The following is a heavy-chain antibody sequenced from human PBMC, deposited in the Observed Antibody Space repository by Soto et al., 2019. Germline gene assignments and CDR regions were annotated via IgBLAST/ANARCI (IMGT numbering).Heavy chain of an antibody. J-gene: IGHJ4*02. V-gene: IGHV3-30*18. CDR1: GLLVSSNY. CDR3: AKSLLFRGPFDY. D-gene: IGHD2-15*01. CDR2: ISYDGSNK. Sequence: PGGSLRLSCAVSGLLVSSNYMTWVRQAPGKGPEWVAVISYDGSNKYYADSVKGRFTISRDNSKNTLYLQMNSLRAEDTAVYYCAKSLLFRGPFDYWGQGTLVTVSS.